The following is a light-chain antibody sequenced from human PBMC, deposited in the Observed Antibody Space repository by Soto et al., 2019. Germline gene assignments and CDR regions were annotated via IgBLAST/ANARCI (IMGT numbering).Light chain of an antibody. CDR3: QQYNSFPT. CDR1: QSISSW. Sequence: DIQMTQSPSTLSASVGDRVTITCRASQSISSWLAWYQQKPGKAPKLLIYKASSLESGVPSRYSGSGCGTEFPLTISSLQPDDFATYYCQQYNSFPTFGQGTKVEIK. V-gene: IGKV1-5*03. J-gene: IGKJ1*01. CDR2: KAS.